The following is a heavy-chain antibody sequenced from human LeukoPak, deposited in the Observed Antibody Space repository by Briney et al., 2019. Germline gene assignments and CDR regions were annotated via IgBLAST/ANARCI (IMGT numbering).Heavy chain of an antibody. Sequence: GGSLRLSCAASGFTFSSYAMHWVRQAPGRGLEYVSAISSNGGSTYYANSVKGRFTISRDNSKNTLYIQMGSLRAEDMAVYYCARDVRGYSYGSYYYYYYYMDVWGKGTTVTVSS. D-gene: IGHD5-18*01. V-gene: IGHV3-64*01. CDR1: GFTFSSYA. CDR2: ISSNGGST. CDR3: ARDVRGYSYGSYYYYYYYMDV. J-gene: IGHJ6*03.